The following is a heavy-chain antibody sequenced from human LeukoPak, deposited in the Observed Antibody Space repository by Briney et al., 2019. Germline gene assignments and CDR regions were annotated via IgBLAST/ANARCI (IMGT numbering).Heavy chain of an antibody. J-gene: IGHJ5*02. CDR3: ARDSYGLGSNYFDP. D-gene: IGHD3-10*01. CDR1: GASVSSGGSS. V-gene: IGHV4-30-2*01. CDR2: IYHIVDT. Sequence: SQTLSLTCAVTGASVSSGGSSWAWIRQPPGKGLEWIGYIYHIVDTFYNPSLQSRVTISVDRAKNQVSLRLTSVTAADTAVYYCARDSYGLGSNYFDPWGQGTQVTVSS.